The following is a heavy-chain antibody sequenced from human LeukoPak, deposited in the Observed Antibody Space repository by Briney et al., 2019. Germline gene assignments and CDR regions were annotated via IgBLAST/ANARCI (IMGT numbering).Heavy chain of an antibody. D-gene: IGHD4-23*01. V-gene: IGHV6-1*01. J-gene: IGHJ4*02. CDR3: AGGNGGLDY. CDR1: GDSVSSNSAA. Sequence: SQTLSLTCAISGDSVSSNSAAWNWIRQSPPRGLEWLGWTYYVSKWYNEYAVSVKSRITINPDTSKNQFSLQLNSMTPEDTAVYYCAGGNGGLDYWGQGTLVTVSS. CDR2: TYYVSKWYN.